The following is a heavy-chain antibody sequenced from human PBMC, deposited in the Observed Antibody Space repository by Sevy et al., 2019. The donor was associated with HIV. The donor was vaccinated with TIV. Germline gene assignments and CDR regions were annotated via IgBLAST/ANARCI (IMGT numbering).Heavy chain of an antibody. CDR2: ISTSGNSF. J-gene: IGHJ3*02. D-gene: IGHD1-7*01. Sequence: GGSLRLSCAASVFSFSNYEMNWVRQAPGKGLEWISYISTSGNSFYYADSVRGRFTMSRDNAKKSLFLQMNSLRVEDTAVYYCVRESRGWPGPNYAFDIWGPGAMVTVSS. CDR3: VRESRGWPGPNYAFDI. V-gene: IGHV3-48*03. CDR1: VFSFSNYE.